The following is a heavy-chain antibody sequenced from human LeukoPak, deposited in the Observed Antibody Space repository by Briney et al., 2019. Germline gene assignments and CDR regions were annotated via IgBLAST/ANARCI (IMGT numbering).Heavy chain of an antibody. J-gene: IGHJ6*03. CDR2: IYYSRST. Sequence: SETLSLTCTVSGGSLSSYYWSWIRQPPGKGLEWIGYIYYSRSTNYNPSLKSRVTISVDTSKNQFSLKLSSVTAADTAVYYCARGLGYCSSTSCYSPVYYYYYMDVWGKGTTVTVSS. CDR3: ARGLGYCSSTSCYSPVYYYYYMDV. D-gene: IGHD2-2*01. V-gene: IGHV4-59*01. CDR1: GGSLSSYY.